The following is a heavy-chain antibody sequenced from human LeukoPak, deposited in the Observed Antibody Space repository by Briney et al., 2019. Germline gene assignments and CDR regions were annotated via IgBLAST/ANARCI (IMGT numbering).Heavy chain of an antibody. V-gene: IGHV3-53*01. D-gene: IGHD4-17*01. J-gene: IGHJ5*02. CDR1: GLTGSHNY. CDR3: IVFGDSNH. Sequence: PGGSLRLSCAASGLTGSHNYVSWVRQAAGKGLEWVSAIHTSGDTCYADSVEGRFTISRDTSKNTLYLQINSLRVEDTAVYYCIVFGDSNHWGQGTLVTVSS. CDR2: IHTSGDT.